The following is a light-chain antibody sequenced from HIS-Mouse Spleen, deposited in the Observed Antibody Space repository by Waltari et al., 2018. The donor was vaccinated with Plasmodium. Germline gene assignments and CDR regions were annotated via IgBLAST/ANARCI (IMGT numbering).Light chain of an antibody. CDR1: SSDVGGSNY. Sequence: QSALTQPRSVSGSPGQSVTISCTGTSSDVGGSNYVSWYQQHPGKAPKLIIYDVSNRPSWFPDRFSGSKSGNAASLTIFGLQAEDEADYYCCSYAGSYTYVFGTGTKVTVL. J-gene: IGLJ1*01. CDR2: DVS. V-gene: IGLV2-11*01. CDR3: CSYAGSYTYV.